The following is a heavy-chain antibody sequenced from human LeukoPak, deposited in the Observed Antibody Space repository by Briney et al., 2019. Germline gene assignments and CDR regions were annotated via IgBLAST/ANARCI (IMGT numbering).Heavy chain of an antibody. V-gene: IGHV1-18*01. Sequence: AASVKVSCKASGYTFTSYGISWVRQAPGQGLEWMGWISAYNGNTNYAQKLQGRVTMTTDTSTSTAHMELRSLRSDDTAVYYCARPYYDSSAPPYDYWGQGTLVTVSS. J-gene: IGHJ4*02. D-gene: IGHD3-22*01. CDR2: ISAYNGNT. CDR3: ARPYYDSSAPPYDY. CDR1: GYTFTSYG.